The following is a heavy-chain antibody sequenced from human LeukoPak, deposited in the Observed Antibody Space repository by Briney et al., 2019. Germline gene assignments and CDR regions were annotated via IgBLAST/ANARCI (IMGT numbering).Heavy chain of an antibody. CDR1: GGSFSGYY. CDR3: ERSTATDY. Sequence: SETLSLTCAVYGGSFSGYYWSWIRQPPVKGLEWIGEINHSGSTNYNPSLKSRVTISVDTSKNQFSLKLSSVTAADTAVYYCERSTATDYWGQGTLVTVSS. J-gene: IGHJ4*02. CDR2: INHSGST. D-gene: IGHD5-18*01. V-gene: IGHV4-34*01.